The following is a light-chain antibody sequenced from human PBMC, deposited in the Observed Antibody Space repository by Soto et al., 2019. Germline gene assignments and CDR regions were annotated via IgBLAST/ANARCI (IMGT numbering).Light chain of an antibody. J-gene: IGKJ1*01. CDR2: AAS. CDR1: QSISSY. Sequence: DLQMTQSPSSLSASVGDRVTITCRASQSISSYLNWYQQKPGKAPKLLIYAASSLQSGVPSRFSGSGSGTDFTLTISSLQPEDFATYYCQHSYSTPETFGQGTKVEIK. CDR3: QHSYSTPET. V-gene: IGKV1-39*01.